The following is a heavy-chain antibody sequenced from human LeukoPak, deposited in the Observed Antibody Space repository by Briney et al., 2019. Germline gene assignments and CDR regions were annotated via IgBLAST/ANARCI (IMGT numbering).Heavy chain of an antibody. CDR2: INHSGST. Sequence: SETLSLTCTVSGDSLTGYYWSWIRQPPGKGLEWIGEINHSGSTNYNPSLKSRVTISVDTSKNQFSLKLSSVTAADTAVYYCARNIAVAGRGDYMDVWGKGTTVTISS. CDR3: ARNIAVAGRGDYMDV. D-gene: IGHD6-19*01. J-gene: IGHJ6*03. V-gene: IGHV4-34*01. CDR1: GDSLTGYY.